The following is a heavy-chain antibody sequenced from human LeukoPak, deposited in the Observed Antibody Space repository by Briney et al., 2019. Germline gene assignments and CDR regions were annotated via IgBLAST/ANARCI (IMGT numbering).Heavy chain of an antibody. V-gene: IGHV4-4*07. Sequence: SETLSLTCTVSGGPISNYYWSWIRQSAGKGLEWIGRIYAGGTANYNPSLKSRVTMSGDTSKNQLSLKLSSVTAADTAVYYCARVELISGSHLIFDYWGQGTLVTVSS. CDR1: GGPISNYY. CDR2: IYAGGTA. J-gene: IGHJ4*02. CDR3: ARVELISGSHLIFDY. D-gene: IGHD3-10*01.